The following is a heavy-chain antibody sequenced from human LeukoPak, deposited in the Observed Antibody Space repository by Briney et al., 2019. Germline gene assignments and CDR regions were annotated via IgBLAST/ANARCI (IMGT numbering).Heavy chain of an antibody. V-gene: IGHV3-30-3*01. CDR2: ISYDGSNK. Sequence: GGSLRLSCAASGFTFSSYAMHWVRQAPGKGLEWVAVISYDGSNKYYADSVKGRFTISRDNSKNTLYLQMNSLRAEDTAVYYCARPQPPDYYDSSAPTDAFDIWGQGTMVTVSS. J-gene: IGHJ3*02. CDR1: GFTFSSYA. CDR3: ARPQPPDYYDSSAPTDAFDI. D-gene: IGHD3-22*01.